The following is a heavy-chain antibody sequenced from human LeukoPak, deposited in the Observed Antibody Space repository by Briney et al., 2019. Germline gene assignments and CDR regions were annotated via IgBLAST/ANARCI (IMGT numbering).Heavy chain of an antibody. CDR1: GYTFTSYG. J-gene: IGHJ6*03. Sequence: ASVKVSCQSSGYTFTSYGISWVRQAPGQGLEWVGWISAYNGNTNYAQKLQGRVTMTTDTSTSTDYMELRSLRSDDTAVYYCAYGSGRGYYYMDVWGKGTTVTISS. CDR2: ISAYNGNT. V-gene: IGHV1-18*01. CDR3: AYGSGRGYYYMDV. D-gene: IGHD3-10*01.